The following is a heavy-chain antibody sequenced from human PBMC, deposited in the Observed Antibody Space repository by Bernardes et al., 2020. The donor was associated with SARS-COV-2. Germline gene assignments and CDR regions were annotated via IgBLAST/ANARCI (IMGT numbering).Heavy chain of an antibody. J-gene: IGHJ6*02. CDR3: ARQELHPLGYFNGLHV. Sequence: SETLSLTCTVSGGSIRSRDYYWVWIRQPPGRGPEWMGTIYYSGTTYYSPSFQSRLTLSVDTSKNQFSLKLSSVTAADTAVYYCARQELHPLGYFNGLHVWGQGTTVTVSS. CDR1: GGSIRSRDYY. V-gene: IGHV4-39*01. CDR2: IYYSGTT. D-gene: IGHD1-26*01.